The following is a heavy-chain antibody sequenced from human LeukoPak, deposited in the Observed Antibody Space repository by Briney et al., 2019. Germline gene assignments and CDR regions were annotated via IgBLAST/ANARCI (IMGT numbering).Heavy chain of an antibody. J-gene: IGHJ4*02. CDR1: GFTVSSNY. V-gene: IGHV3-53*01. D-gene: IGHD6-13*01. CDR2: IYSGGST. Sequence: GGSLRLSCAASGFTVSSNYMSWVRQAPGKGLEWVSVIYSGGSTYYADSVKGRFTISRDNSKNTLYLQMNSLRAKDTAVYYCARDSAAVQFDYWGQGTLVTVSS. CDR3: ARDSAAVQFDY.